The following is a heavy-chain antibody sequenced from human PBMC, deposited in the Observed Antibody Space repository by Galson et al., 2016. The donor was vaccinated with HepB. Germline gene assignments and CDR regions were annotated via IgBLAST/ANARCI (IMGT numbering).Heavy chain of an antibody. J-gene: IGHJ4*02. CDR3: AALVSSWSQLDY. CDR1: NGSIISSNW. D-gene: IGHD6-13*01. Sequence: TLSLTCAVSNGSIISSNWWNWVRQPPGKGLEWIGEIYHSGSTNYNPSLTCRVTISIDKSRNQFSLRLTSVTAADTAVYYCAALVSSWSQLDYWGQGTLVTVSS. CDR2: IYHSGST. V-gene: IGHV4-4*02.